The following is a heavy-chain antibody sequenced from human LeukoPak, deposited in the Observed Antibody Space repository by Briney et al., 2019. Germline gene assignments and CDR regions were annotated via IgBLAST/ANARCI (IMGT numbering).Heavy chain of an antibody. CDR2: IYYSGST. V-gene: IGHV4-30-4*08. D-gene: IGHD6-13*01. Sequence: TFGDYAMSWVRQPPGKGLEWIGYIYYSGSTYYNPSLKSRVTISVDTSKNQFSLKLSSVTAADTAVYYCARVPIAAAGTPDYWGQGTLVTVSS. CDR3: ARVPIAAAGTPDY. J-gene: IGHJ4*02. CDR1: TFGDYA.